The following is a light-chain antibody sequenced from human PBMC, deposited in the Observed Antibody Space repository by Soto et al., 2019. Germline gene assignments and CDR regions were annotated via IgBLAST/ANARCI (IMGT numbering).Light chain of an antibody. Sequence: QSVLTQPPSVSAAPGQKVTISCSGSSSNIGNNYVSWYQQLPGTAPKLLIYDNTKRPSGIPDRFSGGNSGTSATLAITGLQTGDEADYYCGTWDGSLSAGVFGGGTKLTVL. CDR3: GTWDGSLSAGV. V-gene: IGLV1-51*01. CDR2: DNT. J-gene: IGLJ2*01. CDR1: SSNIGNNY.